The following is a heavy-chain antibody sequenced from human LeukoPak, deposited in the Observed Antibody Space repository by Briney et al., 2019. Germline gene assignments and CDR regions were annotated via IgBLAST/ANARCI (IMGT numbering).Heavy chain of an antibody. J-gene: IGHJ4*02. CDR1: GGSISSYY. V-gene: IGHV4-59*01. Sequence: SETLSLTCTVSGGSISSYYWSWIRQPPGKGLEWIGYIYYSGSTNYNPSLKSRVTISVDTSKNQFSLKLSSVTAADTAVYYCARIYYYDSSGYSYHFDYWSQGTLVTVSS. CDR3: ARIYYYDSSGYSYHFDY. CDR2: IYYSGST. D-gene: IGHD3-22*01.